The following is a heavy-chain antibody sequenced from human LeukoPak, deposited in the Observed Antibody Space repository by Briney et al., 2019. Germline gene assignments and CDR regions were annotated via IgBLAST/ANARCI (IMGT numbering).Heavy chain of an antibody. V-gene: IGHV3-33*08. D-gene: IGHD3-3*01. CDR3: ARGGLRRKDYYYYYMDV. J-gene: IGHJ6*03. CDR2: ILYDGSNK. CDR1: GFTFSSFA. Sequence: WGSLRLSCAASGFTFSSFAMSWVRQGPGKGLEWVAGILYDGSNKYYADSVKGRFTVSRDNSKNTLYLQMNSLRAEDTAVYYCARGGLRRKDYYYYYMDVWGKGTTVTVSS.